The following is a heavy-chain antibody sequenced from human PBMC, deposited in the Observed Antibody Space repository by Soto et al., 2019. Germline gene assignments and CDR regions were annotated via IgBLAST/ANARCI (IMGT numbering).Heavy chain of an antibody. D-gene: IGHD3-22*01. V-gene: IGHV3-30-3*01. J-gene: IGHJ4*02. Sequence: GGSLLLSCSPSGFTFSSYAMHWVRQAPGKGLEWVAVISYDGSNRYYADSVKGRFTISRDNSKNTLYLQMNSLRAEDTAVYYCARDQYYYDSSGLSWYFDYWGQGTLVTVSS. CDR2: ISYDGSNR. CDR3: ARDQYYYDSSGLSWYFDY. CDR1: GFTFSSYA.